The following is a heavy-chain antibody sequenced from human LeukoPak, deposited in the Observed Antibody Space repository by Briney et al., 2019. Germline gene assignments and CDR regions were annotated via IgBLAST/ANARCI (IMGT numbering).Heavy chain of an antibody. D-gene: IGHD3-16*01. CDR3: ARGPRLPQYFQY. Sequence: GGSLRLSCAASGFTFSSYSMNWVRQAPGKGLEWVSSISSSSSYIYYADSVKGRFTISRDNAKNSLYLQMNGLRAEDTAVYYCARGPRLPQYFQYWGQGTLVTVSS. V-gene: IGHV3-21*01. CDR2: ISSSSSYI. J-gene: IGHJ1*01. CDR1: GFTFSSYS.